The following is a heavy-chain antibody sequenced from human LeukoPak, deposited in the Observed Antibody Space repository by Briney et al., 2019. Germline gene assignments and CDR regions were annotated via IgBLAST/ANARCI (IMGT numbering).Heavy chain of an antibody. J-gene: IGHJ4*02. D-gene: IGHD6-6*01. Sequence: MGGIIPIFGIANYAQKFQGRVTITADKSTSTAYMELSSLRSEDTAVYYCARDLSSSSNFDYRGQGTLVTVSS. V-gene: IGHV1-69*17. CDR2: IIPIFGIA. CDR3: ARDLSSSSNFDY.